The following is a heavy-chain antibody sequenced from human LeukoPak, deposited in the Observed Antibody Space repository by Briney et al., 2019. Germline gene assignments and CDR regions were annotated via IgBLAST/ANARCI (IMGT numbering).Heavy chain of an antibody. CDR1: GYTFTSYG. J-gene: IGHJ4*02. Sequence: ASVKVSCKASGYTFTSYGISWVRQAPGQGLEWMGWISAYNGNTNYAQKLQGRVTMTTDTSTSTAYMELRSLRSDDTAVYYCARDEVERRYCSGGSCFLFDYWGQGTLVTVSS. V-gene: IGHV1-18*01. D-gene: IGHD2-15*01. CDR3: ARDEVERRYCSGGSCFLFDY. CDR2: ISAYNGNT.